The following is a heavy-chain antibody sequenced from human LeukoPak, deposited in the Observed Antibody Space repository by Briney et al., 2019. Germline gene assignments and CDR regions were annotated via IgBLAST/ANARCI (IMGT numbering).Heavy chain of an antibody. Sequence: SETLSLTCTVSGGSISSYYWSWIRQPPGKGLEWIGYIYYSGSTNYNPSLKSRVTISVDTSKNQFSLKLSSVTAADTAVYYCARGGAYYDSRGYLLRRHFDYWGQGTLVTVSS. CDR1: GGSISSYY. CDR3: ARGGAYYDSRGYLLRRHFDY. D-gene: IGHD3-22*01. CDR2: IYYSGST. J-gene: IGHJ4*02. V-gene: IGHV4-59*01.